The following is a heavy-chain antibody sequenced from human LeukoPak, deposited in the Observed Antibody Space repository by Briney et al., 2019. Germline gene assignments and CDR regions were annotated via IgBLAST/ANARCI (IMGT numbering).Heavy chain of an antibody. CDR1: GFTFNTYW. Sequence: GGSLRLSCAASGFTFNTYWMHWVRQAPGKGLEWVSRIGPDGTATNHADSVKGRFITSRENAKTTVYLQINSLRAEDTAIYYCARINELGDMWGQGTVVTVSS. J-gene: IGHJ3*02. CDR3: ARINELGDM. V-gene: IGHV3-74*01. CDR2: IGPDGTAT. D-gene: IGHD7-27*01.